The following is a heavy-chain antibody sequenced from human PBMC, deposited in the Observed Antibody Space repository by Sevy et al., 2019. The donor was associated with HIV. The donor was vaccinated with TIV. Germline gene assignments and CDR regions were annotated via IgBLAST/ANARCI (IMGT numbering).Heavy chain of an antibody. CDR3: AREGGGYYDFWSGYGGNYYYGTDV. Sequence: GGSLRLSCAASGFTFSSYWMSWVRQAPGKGLEWVANIKQDGSEKYYVDSVKGRFTISRDNAKNSLYLQMNSLRAEDTVVYYGAREGGGYYDFWSGYGGNYYYGTDVWGQGTTVTVSS. D-gene: IGHD3-3*01. V-gene: IGHV3-7*01. CDR2: IKQDGSEK. CDR1: GFTFSSYW. J-gene: IGHJ6*02.